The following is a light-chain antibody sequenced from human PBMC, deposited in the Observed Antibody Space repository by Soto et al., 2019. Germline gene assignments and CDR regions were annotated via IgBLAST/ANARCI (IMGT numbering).Light chain of an antibody. Sequence: EIVLTQSPGTLSLSPGEMATLSCRASQSVIGRQLAWYQHKPGQAPRLLIYGVSSRATGIPDRFTGSGSGTEFTLTISRLEHEDVAVFYCQVYGPSPPITFGQGKRLEI. CDR1: QSVIGRQ. J-gene: IGKJ5*01. CDR2: GVS. CDR3: QVYGPSPPIT. V-gene: IGKV3-20*01.